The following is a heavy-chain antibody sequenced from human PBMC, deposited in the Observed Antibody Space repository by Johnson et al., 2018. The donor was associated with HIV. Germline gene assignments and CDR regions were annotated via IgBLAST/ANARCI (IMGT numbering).Heavy chain of an antibody. J-gene: IGHJ3*01. CDR1: GFTFINYA. Sequence: VQLVESGGDLVQPGGSLRLSCAASGFTFINYAMSWVRQAPGKGLEWVSAISGSGGSTYYADSVKGRFTISRDNSKNTLYLQMNNLRAEDTAVYNCARGVRGVIIDWGQGTMVAVSS. V-gene: IGHV3-23*04. CDR2: ISGSGGST. D-gene: IGHD3-10*01. CDR3: ARGVRGVIID.